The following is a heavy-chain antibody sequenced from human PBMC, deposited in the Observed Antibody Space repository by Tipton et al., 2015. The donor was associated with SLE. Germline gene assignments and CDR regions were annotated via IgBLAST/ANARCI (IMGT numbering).Heavy chain of an antibody. CDR3: ARAREGSSWYTPFDY. D-gene: IGHD6-13*01. V-gene: IGHV4-34*01. J-gene: IGHJ4*02. CDR1: GGSFSGYY. CDR2: INHSGST. Sequence: TLSLTCAVYGGSFSGYYWSWIRQPPGKGLEWIGEINHSGSTNYNPSLKSRVTISVDTSKNQFSLKLSSVTAADTAVYYCARAREGSSWYTPFDYWGQGTLVTVSS.